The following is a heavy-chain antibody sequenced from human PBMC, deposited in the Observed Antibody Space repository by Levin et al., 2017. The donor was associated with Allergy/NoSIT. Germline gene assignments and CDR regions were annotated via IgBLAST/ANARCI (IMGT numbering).Heavy chain of an antibody. D-gene: IGHD2-15*01. V-gene: IGHV3-20*04. J-gene: IGHJ3*02. Sequence: GGSLRLSCAASGFTFDDYGMSWVRQAPGKGLEWVSGINWNGGSTGYADSVKGRFTISRDNAKNSLYLQMNSLRAEDTALYYCAREGTGYCSGGSCYPIGAFDIWGQGTMVTVSS. CDR1: GFTFDDYG. CDR3: AREGTGYCSGGSCYPIGAFDI. CDR2: INWNGGST.